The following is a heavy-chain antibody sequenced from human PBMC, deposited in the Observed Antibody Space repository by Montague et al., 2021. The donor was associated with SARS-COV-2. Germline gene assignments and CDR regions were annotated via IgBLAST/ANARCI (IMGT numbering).Heavy chain of an antibody. Sequence: CAISGDSVSSNSVAWSWTRQSPSRGLEWLGRIYYRSKWYSDYAPSVRGRLTVNPDASKNEFSLELNYVTPEDTAVYYCVRYSGWFYFDFWGQGTLVTVSS. CDR1: GDSVSSNSVA. CDR3: VRYSGWFYFDF. V-gene: IGHV6-1*01. CDR2: IYYRSKWYS. J-gene: IGHJ4*02. D-gene: IGHD6-19*01.